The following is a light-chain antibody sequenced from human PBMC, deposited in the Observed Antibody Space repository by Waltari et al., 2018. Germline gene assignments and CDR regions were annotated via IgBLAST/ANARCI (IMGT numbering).Light chain of an antibody. CDR3: QQYYSAPRT. J-gene: IGKJ1*01. V-gene: IGKV4-1*01. CDR2: WAS. CDR1: QSVLCSSNSRNY. Sequence: DIVMTQSPDSLAVSLGERATINCKSSQSVLCSSNSRNYLAWFQQKPGQPPKLVIYWASTRESGVPDRFSGSGSGTDFTLTISSLQAEDVAIYYCQQYYSAPRTFGQGTKVEIK.